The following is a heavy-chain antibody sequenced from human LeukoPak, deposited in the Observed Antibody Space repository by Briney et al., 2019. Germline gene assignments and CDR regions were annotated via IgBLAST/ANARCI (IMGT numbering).Heavy chain of an antibody. J-gene: IGHJ4*02. CDR2: VRYDETTK. CDR1: GFTFSNYG. D-gene: IGHD2-2*01. CDR3: AKDVPTAYFDY. V-gene: IGHV3-30*02. Sequence: GGSLRLSCAASGFTFSNYGMHWVRQAPGKGLEWVAFVRYDETTKFYADSVKGRFTISRDNSKTTLYLQMNSLRAEDTTVYYCAKDVPTAYFDYWGQGTLVTVSS.